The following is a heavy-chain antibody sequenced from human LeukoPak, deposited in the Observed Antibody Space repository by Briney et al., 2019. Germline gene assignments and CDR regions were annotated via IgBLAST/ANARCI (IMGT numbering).Heavy chain of an antibody. V-gene: IGHV4-39*01. J-gene: IGHJ6*03. CDR1: GGSISSSSYY. Sequence: SETLSLTCTVSGGSISSSSYYWGWLRQPPGKGLEWIGSIYYSGSTYYNPSLKSRVTISVDTSKNQSSLKLSSVTAADTAVYYCANFWSGYRPYYMDVWGKGTTVTVSS. CDR3: ANFWSGYRPYYMDV. D-gene: IGHD3-3*01. CDR2: IYYSGST.